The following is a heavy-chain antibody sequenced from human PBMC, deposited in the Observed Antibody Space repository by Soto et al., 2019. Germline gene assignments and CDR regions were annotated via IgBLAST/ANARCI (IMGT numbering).Heavy chain of an antibody. D-gene: IGHD3-10*01. CDR1: GFTFGDYA. Sequence: PGGSLRLSCTASGFTFGDYAMSWFRQAPGKGLEWVGFIRSKAYGGTTEYAASVKGRFTISRDDSKSIAYLQMNSLKTEDTAVHYCTRDLGGFGELLLDYWGQGTLVTVS. V-gene: IGHV3-49*03. J-gene: IGHJ4*02. CDR3: TRDLGGFGELLLDY. CDR2: IRSKAYGGTT.